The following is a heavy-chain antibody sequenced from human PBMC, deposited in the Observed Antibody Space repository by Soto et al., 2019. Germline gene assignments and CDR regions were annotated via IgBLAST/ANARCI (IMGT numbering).Heavy chain of an antibody. CDR2: IYYSGNT. CDR1: GDSISSGGYY. J-gene: IGHJ5*02. Sequence: KTSETLSLTCTVSGDSISSGGYYWSWIRQPPGKGLEWIGYIYYSGNTYYNPSLKSRITISVDTSKNQFSLKLSSVTAADTAVYYCARGGGSTNWKRHNWLDPWGQGTLVTVSS. D-gene: IGHD2-2*01. CDR3: ARGGGSTNWKRHNWLDP. V-gene: IGHV4-30-4*01.